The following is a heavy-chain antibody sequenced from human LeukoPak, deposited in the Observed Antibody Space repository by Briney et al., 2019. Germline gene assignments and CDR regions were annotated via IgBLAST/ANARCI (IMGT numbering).Heavy chain of an antibody. J-gene: IGHJ4*02. V-gene: IGHV1-3*01. CDR3: GGRTGTTAPEAY. CDR2: INAGNGNT. Sequence: ASVKVSCKASGYTFTSYAMHWVRQAPGQRLEWMGWINAGNGNTKYSQKFQGRVTITRDTSASTAYMELSSLRSEDTAVYYCGGRTGTTAPEAYWGQGTLVTVSS. D-gene: IGHD1-7*01. CDR1: GYTFTSYA.